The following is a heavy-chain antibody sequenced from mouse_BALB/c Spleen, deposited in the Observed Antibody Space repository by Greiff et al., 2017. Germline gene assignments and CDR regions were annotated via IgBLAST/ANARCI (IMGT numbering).Heavy chain of an antibody. CDR3: NAWDYDVGEGYYAMDY. CDR2: IDPENGDT. Sequence: EVQLQESGAELVRSGASVKLSCTASGFNIKDYYMHWVKQRPEQGLEWIGWIDPENGDTEYAPKFQGKATMTADTSSNTAYLQLSSLTSEDTAVYYCNAWDYDVGEGYYAMDYWGQGTSVTVSS. D-gene: IGHD2-4*01. J-gene: IGHJ4*01. V-gene: IGHV14-4*02. CDR1: GFNIKDYY.